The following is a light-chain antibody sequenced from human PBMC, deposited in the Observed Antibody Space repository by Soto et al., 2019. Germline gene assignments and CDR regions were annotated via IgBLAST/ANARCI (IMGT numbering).Light chain of an antibody. CDR3: QQFDNLPLT. CDR1: QDISNY. Sequence: DIQMTQSPYSLSASVGERVTITCQASQDISNYLNWYQQKPGKAPKILIYDASVLEAGVPSRFSGGGSGTHFTLTISSLQAEDVATYYCQQFDNLPLTFGGGTKVEIK. CDR2: DAS. V-gene: IGKV1-33*01. J-gene: IGKJ4*01.